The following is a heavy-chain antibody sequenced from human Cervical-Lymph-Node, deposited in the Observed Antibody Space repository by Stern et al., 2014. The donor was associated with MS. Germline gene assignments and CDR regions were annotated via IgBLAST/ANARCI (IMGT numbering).Heavy chain of an antibody. Sequence: VQLVESGPGLVKPSQTLSLTCTVSGASISSGTSYWSWIRQPAGGGLEWIGRFHASGATYYNPSLKSRVTLSGDTSTNQFSLNLNSVTAADTAVYYCARGHWELLGNNYFDSWGQGTLVTVSS. CDR3: ARGHWELLGNNYFDS. D-gene: IGHD1-26*01. V-gene: IGHV4-61*02. CDR2: FHASGAT. J-gene: IGHJ4*02. CDR1: GASISSGTSY.